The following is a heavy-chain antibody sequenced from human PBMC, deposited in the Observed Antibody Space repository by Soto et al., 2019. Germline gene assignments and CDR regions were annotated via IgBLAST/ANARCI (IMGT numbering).Heavy chain of an antibody. CDR1: GGSFSGYY. Sequence: SETLSLTCAVYGGSFSGYYWSWIRQPPGKGLEWIGEINHSGSTNYNPSLKSRVTISVDTSKNQFSLKLSSVTAADTAVYYCARGRGTYDFWSGYYYWGQGTLVTVSS. J-gene: IGHJ4*02. V-gene: IGHV4-34*01. CDR3: ARGRGTYDFWSGYYY. D-gene: IGHD3-3*01. CDR2: INHSGST.